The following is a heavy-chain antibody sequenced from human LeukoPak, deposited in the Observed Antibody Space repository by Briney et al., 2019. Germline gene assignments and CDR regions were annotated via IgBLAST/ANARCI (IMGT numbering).Heavy chain of an antibody. CDR2: TYHTGRT. D-gene: IGHD3-3*01. J-gene: IGHJ4*02. V-gene: IGHV4-4*02. CDR3: ARLSLKVLEWSPTKGKETHYFDY. Sequence: PSETLSLTCAVSGGSISSSNWWSWVRQPPGKGLEWIGETYHTGRTNYNPSLKSRVTILEDKSKNQFSLKLSSVTAADTAVYYCARLSLKVLEWSPTKGKETHYFDYWGQGTLVTVSS. CDR1: GGSISSSNW.